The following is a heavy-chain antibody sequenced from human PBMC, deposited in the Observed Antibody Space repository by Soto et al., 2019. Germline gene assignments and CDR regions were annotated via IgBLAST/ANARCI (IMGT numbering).Heavy chain of an antibody. CDR3: ASPYSSSSDSFDY. CDR2: IIPILGIA. D-gene: IGHD6-6*01. Sequence: GASVKVSCKASGGTFSSYTISWVRQAPGQGLEWMGRIIPILGIANYAQKFQGRVTITADKSTSTAYMELSSLRSEDTAVYYCASPYSSSSDSFDYWGQGTLVTVSS. CDR1: GGTFSSYT. J-gene: IGHJ4*02. V-gene: IGHV1-69*02.